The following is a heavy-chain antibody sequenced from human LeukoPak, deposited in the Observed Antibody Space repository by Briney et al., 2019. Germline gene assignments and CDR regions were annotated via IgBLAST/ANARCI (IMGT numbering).Heavy chain of an antibody. D-gene: IGHD3-10*01. Sequence: GGSLTLSCAASGFTFSSYAMSWVRQAPGKGLEWVSAISGSGGSTYYADSVKGRFTTSRANSKNTLYLQMNSLSAEDTAVYYCAKDWDYYGSGSYFDYWGQGTLVTVSS. CDR2: ISGSGGST. V-gene: IGHV3-23*01. CDR1: GFTFSSYA. J-gene: IGHJ4*02. CDR3: AKDWDYYGSGSYFDY.